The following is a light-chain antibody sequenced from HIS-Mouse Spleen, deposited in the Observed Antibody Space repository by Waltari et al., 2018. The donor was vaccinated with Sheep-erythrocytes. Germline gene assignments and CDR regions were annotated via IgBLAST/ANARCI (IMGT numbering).Light chain of an antibody. CDR1: SSDVGGYTS. J-gene: IGLJ1*01. Sequence: QSALTQPRSVSGSPGPSVTISCTGTSSDVGGYTSVSWYQQHPGKAPKRMIYDVSKRPSGVPDRFSGSKSGNTASLTISGLQAEDEADYYCCSYAGSYNHVFATGTKVTVL. CDR3: CSYAGSYNHV. V-gene: IGLV2-11*01. CDR2: DVS.